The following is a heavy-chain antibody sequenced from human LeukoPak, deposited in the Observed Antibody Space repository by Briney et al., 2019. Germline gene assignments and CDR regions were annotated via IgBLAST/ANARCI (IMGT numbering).Heavy chain of an antibody. CDR1: GFTFSSYS. CDR2: ISSSSSYI. Sequence: GGSLRLPCAASGFTFSSYSMNWVRQAPGKGLEWVSSISSSSSYIYYADSVKGRFTISRDNAKNSLYLQMNSLRAEDTAVYYCAKDLWSEYGDYVAASDAFDIWGQGTMVTVSS. CDR3: AKDLWSEYGDYVAASDAFDI. V-gene: IGHV3-21*01. D-gene: IGHD4-17*01. J-gene: IGHJ3*02.